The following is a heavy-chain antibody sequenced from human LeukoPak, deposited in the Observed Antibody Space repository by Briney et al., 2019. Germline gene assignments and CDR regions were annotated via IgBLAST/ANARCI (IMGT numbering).Heavy chain of an antibody. V-gene: IGHV1-2*02. Sequence: ASVKVSCKASGYTFTGYYMNWVRQAPGQGLEWMGWISPNSGGTNYAQKFQGRVTMTRDTSISTAYMELSRPRSDDTAVYYCARALSVVVPDDAFDIWGQGTMVTVSS. CDR3: ARALSVVVPDDAFDI. CDR2: ISPNSGGT. D-gene: IGHD2-2*01. J-gene: IGHJ3*02. CDR1: GYTFTGYY.